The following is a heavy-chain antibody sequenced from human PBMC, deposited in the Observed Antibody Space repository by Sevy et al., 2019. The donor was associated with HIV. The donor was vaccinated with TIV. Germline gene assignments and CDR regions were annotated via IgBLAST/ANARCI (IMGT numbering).Heavy chain of an antibody. V-gene: IGHV3-15*01. CDR2: IKSKTDGATG. CDR1: GFTFSNAW. CDR3: TAGVGASDFDY. Sequence: GGSLRLSCAASGFTFSNAWMSWVRQAPGKGLEWVGRIKSKTDGATGDFAEPVKGRLLISREDSRNTVYLQMNSLKTEDTAVYYCTAGVGASDFDYWGQGTLVTVSS. D-gene: IGHD1-26*01. J-gene: IGHJ4*02.